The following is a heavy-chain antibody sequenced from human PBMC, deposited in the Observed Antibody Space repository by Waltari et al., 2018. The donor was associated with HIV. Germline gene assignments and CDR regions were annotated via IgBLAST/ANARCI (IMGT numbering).Heavy chain of an antibody. V-gene: IGHV1-2*06. Sequence: QVQLVQSGAEVKKPGASVKVSCKASGYTFTAYYISWVRQAPGQGLEWMGRINLNSGVTNYAQKFQGRVIMTRDTSISTAYMELSRLRSDDTAVYYCARVVNYGDNSVYYGMDVWGQGTTVTVSS. CDR3: ARVVNYGDNSVYYGMDV. CDR2: INLNSGVT. CDR1: GYTFTAYY. D-gene: IGHD4-17*01. J-gene: IGHJ6*02.